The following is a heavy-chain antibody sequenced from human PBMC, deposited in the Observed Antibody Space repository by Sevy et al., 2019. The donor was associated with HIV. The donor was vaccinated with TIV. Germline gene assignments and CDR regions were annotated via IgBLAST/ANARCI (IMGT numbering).Heavy chain of an antibody. CDR1: GFTFSDHY. Sequence: GGSLRLYCAASGFTFSDHYMDWVRQAPGKGLECVGRIRNKANSDTTEYAASVKGRFTISRDDSKNSLYLQMNSLKTEDTAVYYCARVPTYGSVTYFLDYWGQGSLVTVSS. D-gene: IGHD3-10*01. CDR3: ARVPTYGSVTYFLDY. J-gene: IGHJ4*02. V-gene: IGHV3-72*01. CDR2: IRNKANSDTT.